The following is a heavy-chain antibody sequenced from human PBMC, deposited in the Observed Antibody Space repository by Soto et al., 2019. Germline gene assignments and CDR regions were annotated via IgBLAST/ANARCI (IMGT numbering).Heavy chain of an antibody. D-gene: IGHD3-16*02. CDR1: GGPLTGFS. V-gene: IGHV1-69*01. CDR3: VRGYHDSLWAT. Sequence: QVQLVQSGTEVKRPGSSVKISCRASGGPLTGFSFSWVRQGPGQGLEWVGGVLPIFEASNYAPRFQGRVTVTAEESTATAYMELGSLRLVDTAVYFCVRGYHDSLWATWGQGTLLIVSS. J-gene: IGHJ4*02. CDR2: VLPIFEAS.